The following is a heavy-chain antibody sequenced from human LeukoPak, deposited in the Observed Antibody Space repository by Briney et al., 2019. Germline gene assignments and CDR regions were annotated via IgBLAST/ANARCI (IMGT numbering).Heavy chain of an antibody. J-gene: IGHJ4*02. CDR1: GFTFSSYA. D-gene: IGHD3-16*01. CDR2: ISGSGGST. CDR3: AKGYYDYVWGRYYFDY. V-gene: IGHV3-23*01. Sequence: GGSLRLSCAASGFTFSSYAMSWVRQAPGKRLEWVSTISGSGGSTYYAVSVKGRFTISRDNSRDTLYLQMNSLRAEDTAVYYCAKGYYDYVWGRYYFDYWGQGTLVTVSS.